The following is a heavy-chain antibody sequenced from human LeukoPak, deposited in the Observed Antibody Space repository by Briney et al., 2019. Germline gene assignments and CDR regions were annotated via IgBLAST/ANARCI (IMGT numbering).Heavy chain of an antibody. CDR1: GFTFSSYA. CDR3: AKGSIVVVPAAQFDP. Sequence: GGSLRLSCAASGFTFSSYAMSWVRQAPGKGLEWVSAISGSGGSTYYEDSVKGRFTISRDNSKNTLYLQMNSLRAVDTAVYYCAKGSIVVVPAAQFDPWGQGTLVTVSS. J-gene: IGHJ5*02. D-gene: IGHD2-2*01. V-gene: IGHV3-23*01. CDR2: ISGSGGST.